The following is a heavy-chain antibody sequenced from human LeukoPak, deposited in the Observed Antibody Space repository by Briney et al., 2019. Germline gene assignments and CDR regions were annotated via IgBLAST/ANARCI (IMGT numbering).Heavy chain of an antibody. D-gene: IGHD3-16*01. CDR3: AKASWVSSADAVL. V-gene: IGHV3-23*01. CDR1: GFTFSTNA. J-gene: IGHJ4*02. Sequence: GGSLRLSCAAPGFTFSTNAMSWVPQAPARGLERVSSLRGGGETFYADSVKGRFTRSRDDSRNTVYLQMNNLRVEDTAVYFCAKASWVSSADAVLWGQGTLVTVSS. CDR2: LRGGGET.